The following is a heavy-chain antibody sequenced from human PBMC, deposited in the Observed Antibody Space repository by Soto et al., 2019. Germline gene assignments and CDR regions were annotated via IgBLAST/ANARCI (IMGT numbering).Heavy chain of an antibody. CDR1: GYIFVNYG. Sequence: QVQLVQSGDEVKKPGASVKVSCKASGYIFVNYGIAWVRQAPGQGLEWMGWISPYTGNTHSASKVQGRHTMTTDTSKSTAYMALGSLTSDDTAVYYCVMLDNYVTHTPQDVWGQGTTGTVSS. V-gene: IGHV1-18*01. J-gene: IGHJ6*02. CDR2: ISPYTGNT. CDR3: VMLDNYVTHTPQDV. D-gene: IGHD3-16*01.